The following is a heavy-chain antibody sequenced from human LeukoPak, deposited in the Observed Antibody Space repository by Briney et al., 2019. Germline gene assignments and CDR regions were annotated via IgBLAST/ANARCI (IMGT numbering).Heavy chain of an antibody. Sequence: PGGSLRLSCAASGFTFSKNAMSWVRQAPGKGLEWVSSITSSGSATCYADSVKGRFTISRDNSKNTLYLQMNGLRAEDTAVYYCARGVDVWGNYRQYYFDYCGQETLVTISS. D-gene: IGHD3-16*02. CDR1: GFTFSKNA. V-gene: IGHV3-23*01. J-gene: IGHJ4*02. CDR3: ARGVDVWGNYRQYYFDY. CDR2: ITSSGSAT.